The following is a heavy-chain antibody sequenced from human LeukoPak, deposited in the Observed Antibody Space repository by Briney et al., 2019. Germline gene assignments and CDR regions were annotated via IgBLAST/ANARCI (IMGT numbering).Heavy chain of an antibody. Sequence: GSLRLSCAASGFTFSSYAMSWVRQPPGKGLEWIGYIYYSGSTNYNPSLKSRVTISVDTSKNQFSLKLSSVTAADTAVYYCARAPYSSSWYRDNWFDPWGQGTLVTVSS. D-gene: IGHD6-13*01. CDR2: IYYSGST. J-gene: IGHJ5*02. V-gene: IGHV4-59*01. CDR1: GFTFSSYA. CDR3: ARAPYSSSWYRDNWFDP.